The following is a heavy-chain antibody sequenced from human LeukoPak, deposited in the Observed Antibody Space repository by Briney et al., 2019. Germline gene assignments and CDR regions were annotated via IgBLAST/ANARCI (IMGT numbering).Heavy chain of an antibody. CDR3: ARVRGWGNNWFDP. V-gene: IGHV4-39*07. CDR2: IYYSGST. D-gene: IGHD7-27*01. Sequence: PSETLSLTCTVSGVSISSSSYYWGWIRQPPGKGLEWIGSIYYSGSTYYNPSLKSRVTISVDTSKNQFSLKLSSVTAADTAVYYCARVRGWGNNWFDPWGQGTLVTVSS. CDR1: GVSISSSSYY. J-gene: IGHJ5*02.